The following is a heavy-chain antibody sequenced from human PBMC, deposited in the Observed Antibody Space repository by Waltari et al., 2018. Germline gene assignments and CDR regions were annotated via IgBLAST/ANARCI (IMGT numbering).Heavy chain of an antibody. CDR1: GFTFSSYE. J-gene: IGHJ4*02. Sequence: VQLVESGGGVVQPGGSLRLSCAASGFTFSSYEMNWVRQAPGKGLEWVSYISSDGDTIYYADSVKGRFTISRDNAKNSLFLQMNSLRAEDTAVYYCAREMTTIPHFDSWGQGTLVTVSS. CDR3: AREMTTIPHFDS. D-gene: IGHD4-4*01. V-gene: IGHV3-48*03. CDR2: ISSDGDTI.